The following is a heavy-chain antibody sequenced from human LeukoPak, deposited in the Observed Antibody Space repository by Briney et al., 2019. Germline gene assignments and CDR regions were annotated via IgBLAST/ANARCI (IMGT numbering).Heavy chain of an antibody. CDR2: ISPSGGST. J-gene: IGHJ4*02. CDR3: ARDLEYSGSYFGY. D-gene: IGHD1-26*01. CDR1: GYTFTSNY. Sequence: ASVKVSCKAFGYTFTSNYMHWVRQAPGQGPEWMGVISPSGGSTTYAQKFQGRVTLTRDMSTSTDYLELSSLRSDDTAVYYCARDLEYSGSYFGYWGQGTLVTVSS. V-gene: IGHV1-46*01.